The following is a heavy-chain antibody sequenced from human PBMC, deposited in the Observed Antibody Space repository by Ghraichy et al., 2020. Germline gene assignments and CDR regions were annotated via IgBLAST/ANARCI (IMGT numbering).Heavy chain of an antibody. Sequence: SVKVSCKASGGTFSSYAISWVRQAPGQGLEWMGGIIPIFGTANYAQKFQGRVTITADESTSTAYMELSSLRSEDTAVYYCARDLYSSGSMDVWGQGTTVTVSS. J-gene: IGHJ6*02. CDR1: GGTFSSYA. V-gene: IGHV1-69*13. D-gene: IGHD6-19*01. CDR2: IIPIFGTA. CDR3: ARDLYSSGSMDV.